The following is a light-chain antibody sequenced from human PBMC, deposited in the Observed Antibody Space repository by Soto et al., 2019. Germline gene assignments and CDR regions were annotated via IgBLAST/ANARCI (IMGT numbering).Light chain of an antibody. CDR3: NSHTSGDFRV. V-gene: IGLV2-14*02. J-gene: IGLJ1*01. CDR2: EGV. CDR1: SSNIGGYNI. Sequence: QSALTQPASVSGSPGQSITISCSGTSSNIGGYNIVSWYQQHPGKAPKVIIYEGVKRPSGVSDRFSGSTSGVTASPTISGLQAEDEADYYCNSHTSGDFRVFGTGTKLTVL.